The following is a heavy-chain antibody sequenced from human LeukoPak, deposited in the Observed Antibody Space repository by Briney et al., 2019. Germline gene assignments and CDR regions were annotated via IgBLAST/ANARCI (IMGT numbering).Heavy chain of an antibody. D-gene: IGHD3-10*01. Sequence: GGSLRLSCVDSGFTFTNAWMSWVRQAPGKGLEWIGRIKSKTDGETTDYAEPVRGRFTISRDDSKSAVYLQMNSLKIEDTAVYYCTTDLGTYYHGSQRLIPIDYWGQGTLVTVSS. V-gene: IGHV3-15*01. CDR2: IKSKTDGETT. CDR1: GFTFTNAW. J-gene: IGHJ4*02. CDR3: TTDLGTYYHGSQRLIPIDY.